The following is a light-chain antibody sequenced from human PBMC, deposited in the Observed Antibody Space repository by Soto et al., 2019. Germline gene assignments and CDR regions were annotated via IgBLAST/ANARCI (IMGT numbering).Light chain of an antibody. CDR3: QTWATGIVV. CDR1: SGHSSYA. J-gene: IGLJ2*01. CDR2: LNSDGSH. Sequence: QLELTQSPSASASLGASVKLTCTLSSGHSSYAIAWHQQQPEKGPRYLMKLNSDGSHSKGDGIPDRFSGSSSGAERYLTISSLQSEDEADYYCQTWATGIVVFGGGTKLTVL. V-gene: IGLV4-69*01.